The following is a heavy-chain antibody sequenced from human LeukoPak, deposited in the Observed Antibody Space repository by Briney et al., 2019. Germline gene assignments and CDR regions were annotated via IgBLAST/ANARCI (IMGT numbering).Heavy chain of an antibody. V-gene: IGHV3-30*18. D-gene: IGHD3-10*01. J-gene: IGHJ4*02. CDR1: GFTFSSYG. CDR3: AKDVSGSYFDY. Sequence: GGSLRLSCAASGFTFSSYGMHWVRQAPGKGLEWVAVISYDGSNKYYADSVKGRFTIYRDNSKNTLYLQMNSLRAEDTAVYYCAKDVSGSYFDYWGQGTLVTVSS. CDR2: ISYDGSNK.